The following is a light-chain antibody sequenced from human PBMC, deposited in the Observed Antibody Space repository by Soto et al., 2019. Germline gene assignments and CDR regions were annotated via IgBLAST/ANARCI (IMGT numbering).Light chain of an antibody. Sequence: ETVMTISPVSLSVPPRERATLSCRASQSVSSNLAWYQQKPGQAPRLLIYGASTRATGIPARFSGSGSGTEFTLTFIFQQSEELGVCSWLQYFIWRRFGQGTRVDI. CDR1: QSVSSN. CDR2: GAS. CDR3: LQYFIWRR. V-gene: IGKV3-15*01. J-gene: IGKJ1*01.